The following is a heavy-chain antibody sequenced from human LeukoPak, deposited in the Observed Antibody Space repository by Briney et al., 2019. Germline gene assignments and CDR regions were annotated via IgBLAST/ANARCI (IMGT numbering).Heavy chain of an antibody. CDR1: GFTCTSYA. Sequence: GRSLRLSCAASGFTCTSYAMHWVRQAPGKGLGWVAVAWQHGTDTAYADSVKGRFTISRDNSKNTLFLQMDSLRAEDTAIYYCAREWSAFDFWGQGTMVTVSS. D-gene: IGHD2-15*01. V-gene: IGHV3-33*01. J-gene: IGHJ3*01. CDR2: AWQHGTDT. CDR3: AREWSAFDF.